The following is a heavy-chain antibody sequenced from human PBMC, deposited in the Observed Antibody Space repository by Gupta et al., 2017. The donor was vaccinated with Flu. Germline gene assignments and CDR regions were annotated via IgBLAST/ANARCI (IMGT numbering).Heavy chain of an antibody. CDR2: IYHTGST. V-gene: IGHV4-38-2*01. J-gene: IGHJ5*02. D-gene: IGHD4-11*01. CDR1: GYSISSDYS. Sequence: QVQLQESGPGLVKPSEILSLTCAVSGYSISSDYSWGWIRQPPGRGLEWIGSIYHTGSTFYNPSLKSRVAISIDTSKNQFSLELLSVTDADTALYYCARHINFSNLNWFDPWGQGTRVTVSS. CDR3: ARHINFSNLNWFDP.